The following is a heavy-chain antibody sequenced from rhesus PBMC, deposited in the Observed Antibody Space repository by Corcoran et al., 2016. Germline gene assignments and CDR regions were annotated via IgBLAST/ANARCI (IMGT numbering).Heavy chain of an antibody. CDR1: GDSISSSNC. Sequence: QLQLQESGPGLVKPSETLSLTCAVSGDSISSSNCWCWLRPPPGQGLEWIGRISGSGGNTSYNPSLKSRVTISTDTSKNQFSLKLSSVTAADTAVYYCARDPSTVAAHNSLDVWGRGILVTVSS. J-gene: IGHJ5-2*02. V-gene: IGHV4-57*01. CDR3: ARDPSTVAAHNSLDV. CDR2: ISGSGGNT. D-gene: IGHD4-29*01.